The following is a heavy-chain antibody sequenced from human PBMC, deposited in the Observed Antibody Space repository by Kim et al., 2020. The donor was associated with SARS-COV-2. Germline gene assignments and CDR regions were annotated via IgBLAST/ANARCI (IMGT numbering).Heavy chain of an antibody. D-gene: IGHD3-10*01. Sequence: GGSLRLSCAVSGLTVSSNYMSWVRQAPGKGLEWVAVMSSGGTTYYADSLKGRFIISRDDSKNSLDLQINNLRVEDTAMYYCAKDPGYRLGTYYEGYWGQGTRVTVSS. CDR2: MSSGGTT. J-gene: IGHJ4*02. V-gene: IGHV3-66*01. CDR1: GLTVSSNY. CDR3: AKDPGYRLGTYYEGY.